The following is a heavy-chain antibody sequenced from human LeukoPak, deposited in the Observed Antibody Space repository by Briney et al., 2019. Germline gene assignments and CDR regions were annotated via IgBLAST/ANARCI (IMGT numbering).Heavy chain of an antibody. CDR2: IIPIFGTA. D-gene: IGHD6-19*01. V-gene: IGHV1-69*05. Sequence: ASVKVSCKASGGTFSSYAISWVRQAPGQGLEWMGGIIPIFGTANYAQKFQGRVTMTRDMSTSTVYMELSSLRSEDTAVYYCARGQWLVQILDFDYWGQGTLVTVSS. CDR3: ARGQWLVQILDFDY. J-gene: IGHJ4*02. CDR1: GGTFSSYA.